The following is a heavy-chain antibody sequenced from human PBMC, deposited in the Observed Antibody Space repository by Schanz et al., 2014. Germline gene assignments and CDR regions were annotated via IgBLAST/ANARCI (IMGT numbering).Heavy chain of an antibody. V-gene: IGHV3-23*04. CDR1: GFTFSSYA. CDR2: ISGSGGST. D-gene: IGHD6-13*01. J-gene: IGHJ4*02. CDR3: ARGLIAAAGGAFDH. Sequence: EVQLVASGGGLVQPGGSLRLSCAASGFTFSSYAMSWVRQAPGKGLEWVSAISGSGGSTYYADSVRGRFTMSRDNSKNTLYLQMNSLRAGDAAVYYCARGLIAAAGGAFDHWGQGILVTVSS.